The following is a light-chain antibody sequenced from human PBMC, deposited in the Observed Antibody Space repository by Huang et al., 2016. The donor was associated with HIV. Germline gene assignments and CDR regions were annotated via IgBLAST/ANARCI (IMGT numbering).Light chain of an antibody. J-gene: IGKJ4*01. CDR2: TAS. V-gene: IGKV1-39*01. CDR1: QTISNS. CDR3: QQSYGAPLT. Sequence: DIQMTQSPSSLSASVGDTVTITCRTSQTISNSLNWYQQRPGKAPKLLIYTASLLNSGVPARFSGSGSGTDFTLTITNLQPEDFTTYFCQQSYGAPLTFGGGTKVEIK.